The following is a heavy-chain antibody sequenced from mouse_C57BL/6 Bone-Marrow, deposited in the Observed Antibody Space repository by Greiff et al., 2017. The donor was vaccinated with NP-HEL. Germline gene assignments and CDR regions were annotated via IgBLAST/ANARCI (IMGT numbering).Heavy chain of an antibody. J-gene: IGHJ3*01. D-gene: IGHD3-2*01. Sequence: VQLQQSGAELVRPGASVKLSCTASGFNIKDDYMHWVKQRPEQGLEWIGWIDPENGDTEYASKFQGKATITADTSSNTAYLQLSSLTSEDTAVYYCTDSSRFAYWGQGTLVTVSA. CDR2: IDPENGDT. CDR3: TDSSRFAY. V-gene: IGHV14-4*01. CDR1: GFNIKDDY.